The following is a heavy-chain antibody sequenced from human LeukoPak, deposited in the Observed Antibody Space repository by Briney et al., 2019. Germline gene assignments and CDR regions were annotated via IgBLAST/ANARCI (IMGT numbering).Heavy chain of an antibody. J-gene: IGHJ6*02. CDR3: TTAFTWNHPGHYYGMDV. CDR1: GFTFSNAW. V-gene: IGHV3-15*01. CDR2: IKSKTDGGTT. Sequence: GGSLRLSCAASGFTFSNAWMSWVRQAPGKGLEWVGRIKSKTDGGTTDYAAPVKGRFAISRDDSKNTLYLQTNSLKTEDTAVYYCTTAFTWNHPGHYYGMDVWGQGTTVTVSS. D-gene: IGHD1-14*01.